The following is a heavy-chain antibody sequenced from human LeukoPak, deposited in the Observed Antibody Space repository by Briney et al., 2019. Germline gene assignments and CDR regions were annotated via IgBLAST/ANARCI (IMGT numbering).Heavy chain of an antibody. CDR2: ISGSGGSI. D-gene: IGHD5-12*01. CDR3: AKDQGDIVVRYCFDY. V-gene: IGHV3-23*01. J-gene: IGHJ4*02. Sequence: GGSLRLSCAASGFTFRDSAMSWVRQAPGKGLEWVSAISGSGGSIYYADSVKGRFTISRDNSKNTLYLQMNSLRAEDTAVYYCAKDQGDIVVRYCFDYWGQGTLVTVSS. CDR1: GFTFRDSA.